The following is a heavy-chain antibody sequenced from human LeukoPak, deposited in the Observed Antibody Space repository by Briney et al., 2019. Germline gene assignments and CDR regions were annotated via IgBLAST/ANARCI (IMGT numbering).Heavy chain of an antibody. CDR2: IYYSGST. D-gene: IGHD6-19*01. CDR1: GGSISSYY. CDR3: ARSYSSGWYVFDY. V-gene: IGHV4-59*01. Sequence: SETLSLTCTVSGGSISSYYWSWIRQPPGKGLEWIGYIYYSGSTNYNPSLKSRVTISVDTSKNQFSPKLSSVTAADTAVYYCARSYSSGWYVFDYWGQGTLVTVSS. J-gene: IGHJ4*02.